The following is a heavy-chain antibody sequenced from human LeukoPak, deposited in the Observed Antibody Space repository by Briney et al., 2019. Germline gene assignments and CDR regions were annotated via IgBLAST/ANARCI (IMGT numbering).Heavy chain of an antibody. CDR1: GGSISSYY. CDR3: ARGFDGPNAFDI. CDR2: VYYTGST. D-gene: IGHD3-9*01. Sequence: PSETLSLTCTVSGGSISSYYWSWVRQPPGKGLEWIGFVYYTGSTNYSPSLKSRVTISVDTSKSQFSLKLSSMTAADTAVYYCARGFDGPNAFDIWGQGTMVTVSS. J-gene: IGHJ3*02. V-gene: IGHV4-59*01.